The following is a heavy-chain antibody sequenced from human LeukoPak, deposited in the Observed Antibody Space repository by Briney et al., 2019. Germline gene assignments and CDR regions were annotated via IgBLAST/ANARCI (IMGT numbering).Heavy chain of an antibody. Sequence: ASVTVSCTASGGTFSSYAISWVRQAPGHGLERKGGIIPIFGTAKYAQKFQGRVTITADESTSTAYMELSSLRAEDTAVYYCATTYYYDRWGRAFDIWGQGTMVTVSS. CDR2: IIPIFGTA. D-gene: IGHD3-22*01. V-gene: IGHV1-69*13. CDR1: GGTFSSYA. J-gene: IGHJ3*02. CDR3: ATTYYYDRWGRAFDI.